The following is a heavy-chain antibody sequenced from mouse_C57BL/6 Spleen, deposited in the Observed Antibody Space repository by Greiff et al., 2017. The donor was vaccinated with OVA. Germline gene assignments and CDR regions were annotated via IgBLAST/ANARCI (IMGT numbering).Heavy chain of an antibody. CDR2: ISDGGSYT. D-gene: IGHD2-5*01. CDR3: ARGYSNFYYFDY. CDR1: GFTFSSYA. V-gene: IGHV5-4*01. J-gene: IGHJ2*01. Sequence: EVQLVESGGGLVKPGGSLKLSCAASGFTFSSYAMSWVRQTPEQRLEWVATISDGGSYTYYPDNVKGRFTISRDNAKNNLYLQMSHLKSEDTAMYYCARGYSNFYYFDYWGQGTTLTVSS.